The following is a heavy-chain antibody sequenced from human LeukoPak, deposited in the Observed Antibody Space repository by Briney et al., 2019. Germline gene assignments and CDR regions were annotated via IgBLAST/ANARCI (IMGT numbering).Heavy chain of an antibody. Sequence: SETLSLTCDAYGGSFSGYYWSWIRQPPGKGREWIGEINHSGSTNYNPSLKSRVTISVDTSKNQFSLKLSAVTAADTAVYYCARVRDTIFGVPRYFQHWGQGTLVTVFS. CDR1: GGSFSGYY. CDR3: ARVRDTIFGVPRYFQH. CDR2: INHSGST. D-gene: IGHD3-3*01. V-gene: IGHV4-34*01. J-gene: IGHJ1*01.